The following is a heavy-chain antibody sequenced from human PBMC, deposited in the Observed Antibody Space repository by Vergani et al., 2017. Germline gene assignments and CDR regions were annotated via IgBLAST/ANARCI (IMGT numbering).Heavy chain of an antibody. CDR3: ARRSGIVYDIFSGTQYFFDF. V-gene: IGHV4-30-4*08. J-gene: IGHJ4*02. Sequence: QVQLPESGPGLVKPSQTLSLTCTVSGGSISSGDYYWSWIRQPPGKGLEWIGYIYYSGSTYYNPSLKSRVTISVDTSKNQFSLKLSSVTAADTAVYYCARRSGIVYDIFSGTQYFFDFWGQGTLVTVSS. CDR1: GGSISSGDYY. CDR2: IYYSGST. D-gene: IGHD3-9*01.